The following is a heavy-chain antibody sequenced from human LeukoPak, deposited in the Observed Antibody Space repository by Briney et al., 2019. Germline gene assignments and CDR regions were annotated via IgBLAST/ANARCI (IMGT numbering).Heavy chain of an antibody. D-gene: IGHD6-6*01. V-gene: IGHV1-69*01. CDR1: GGTFSSYA. CDR2: IIPIFGTA. CDR3: ARLPAARPSNFDY. J-gene: IGHJ4*02. Sequence: GASVKVSCKASGGTFSSYAISWVRQAPGQGLEWMGGIIPIFGTANYAQKFQGRVTITADESTSTAYMELSSLRSEDTAVYYCARLPAARPSNFDYWGQGTLVTVSS.